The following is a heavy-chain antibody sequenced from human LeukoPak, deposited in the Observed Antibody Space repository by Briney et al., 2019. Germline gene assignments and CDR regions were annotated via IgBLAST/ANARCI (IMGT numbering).Heavy chain of an antibody. Sequence: ASVKVSCKASGYTFTGYYMHWVRQAPGQGLEWMGRINPNSGDTNYAQKFQGRVTMTRDTSISTAYMELSRLRSDDTAVYYCARVPLGGCSSTSCVTKTNWFDPWGQGTLVTVSS. D-gene: IGHD2-2*01. CDR1: GYTFTGYY. V-gene: IGHV1-2*06. CDR3: ARVPLGGCSSTSCVTKTNWFDP. J-gene: IGHJ5*02. CDR2: INPNSGDT.